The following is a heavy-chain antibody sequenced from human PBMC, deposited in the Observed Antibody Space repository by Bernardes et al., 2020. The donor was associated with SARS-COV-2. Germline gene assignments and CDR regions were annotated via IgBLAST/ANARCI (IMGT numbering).Heavy chain of an antibody. D-gene: IGHD6-19*01. CDR2: INPNSGGT. CDR3: AREGAGSSGWYWGRYFDY. CDR1: GYTFTGYY. V-gene: IGHV1-2*02. J-gene: IGHJ4*02. Sequence: ASVKVSCKASGYTFTGYYMHWVRQAPGQGLEWMGWINPNSGGTNYAQKFQGRVTMTRDTSISTAYMELSRLRSDDTAVYYCAREGAGSSGWYWGRYFDYWGQGTLVTVSS.